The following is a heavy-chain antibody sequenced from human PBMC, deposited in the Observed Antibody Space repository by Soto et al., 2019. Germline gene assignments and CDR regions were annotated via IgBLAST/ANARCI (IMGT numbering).Heavy chain of an antibody. CDR3: ARGREIFGAVTPFEN. J-gene: IGHJ1*01. CDR2: INHTGST. Sequence: SETLSITCAVYCAPFSGYYWTWIRQPPGRGLEWIGEINHTGSTKYNPSLKSRVTISLDTSKNQFSLSLRSVTAADTAVYYCARGREIFGAVTPFENWGHGTQVTVSS. CDR1: CAPFSGYY. V-gene: IGHV4-34*01. D-gene: IGHD3-3*01.